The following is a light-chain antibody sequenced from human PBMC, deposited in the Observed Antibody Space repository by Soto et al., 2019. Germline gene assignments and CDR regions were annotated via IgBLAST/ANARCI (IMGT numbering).Light chain of an antibody. CDR2: GAS. J-gene: IGKJ5*01. V-gene: IGKV3-20*01. CDR1: QSVTSNY. Sequence: EIVLTQSPGTLSLSPGERATLSCRASQSVTSNYLAWYQQRPGQAPRLLIYGASSRATGIPDRFSGGGSGTDFTLTISRLEPEDFALYYCQQHDILPITFGQGTRLEIK. CDR3: QQHDILPIT.